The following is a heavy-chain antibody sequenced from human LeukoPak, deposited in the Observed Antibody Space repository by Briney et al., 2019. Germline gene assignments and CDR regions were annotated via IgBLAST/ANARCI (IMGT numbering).Heavy chain of an antibody. CDR2: ISWNSGSI. CDR3: AKDISGSYSSIDY. CDR1: GFTFDDYA. D-gene: IGHD1-26*01. V-gene: IGHV3-9*01. J-gene: IGHJ4*02. Sequence: QSGRSLRLSCAASGFTFDDYAMHWVRQAPGKGLEWVSGISWNSGSIGYADSVKGRFTISRDNAKNSLYLQMNSLRAEDTALYYCAKDISGSYSSIDYWGQGTLVTVSS.